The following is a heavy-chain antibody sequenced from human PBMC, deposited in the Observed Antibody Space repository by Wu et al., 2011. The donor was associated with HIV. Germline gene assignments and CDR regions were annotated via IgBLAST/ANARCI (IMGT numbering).Heavy chain of an antibody. Sequence: QGHLVQSGAEVKKPGASVKVSCKASGYSLTDYLLHWVRQAPGQGPEWMGWINPRNGATKYAQKFQGRVTXTGDTSITTASMELNRLKSDDTAVYFCARGGAGTSGMSLDYWGLGTLVTVSS. J-gene: IGHJ4*02. CDR3: ARGGAGTSGMSLDY. CDR2: INPRNGAT. CDR1: GYSLTDYL. D-gene: IGHD1-1*01. V-gene: IGHV1-2*02.